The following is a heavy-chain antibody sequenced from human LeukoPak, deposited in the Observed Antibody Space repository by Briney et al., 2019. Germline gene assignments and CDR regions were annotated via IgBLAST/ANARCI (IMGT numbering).Heavy chain of an antibody. CDR3: ARDRRGPMDV. J-gene: IGHJ6*03. Sequence: GGSLRLSCTASGFTFGDYDISWFRQAPGKGLEWVSSISSSSSCIYYADSVKGRFTISRDNAKNSLYLQMNSLRAEDTAVYYCARDRRGPMDVWGKGTTVTVSS. CDR2: ISSSSSCI. V-gene: IGHV3-21*01. CDR1: GFTFGDYD.